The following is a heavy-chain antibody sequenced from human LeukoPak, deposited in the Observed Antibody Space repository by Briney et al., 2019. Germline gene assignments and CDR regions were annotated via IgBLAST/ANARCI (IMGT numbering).Heavy chain of an antibody. V-gene: IGHV4-34*01. CDR2: INHSGRS. CDR3: ARGLHVGETLPYYF. D-gene: IGHD3-16*01. Sequence: SSETLSLTCAVYGGSYTNYYWTWIRQPPGKGLEWIGEINHSGRSNYNPSLKSRVTISVDPSKNQFSLKVTSVTAADTAVYYCARGLHVGETLPYYFWSQGTMVTVSS. J-gene: IGHJ4*02. CDR1: GGSYTNYY.